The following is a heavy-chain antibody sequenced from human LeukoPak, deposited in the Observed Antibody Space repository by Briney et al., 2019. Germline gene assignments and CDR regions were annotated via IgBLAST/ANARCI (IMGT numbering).Heavy chain of an antibody. V-gene: IGHV3-74*01. CDR3: VRRYCSGGSCYGAFDY. J-gene: IGHJ4*02. Sequence: PGGSLRLSCAASGFTFSSHWMHWVRQVPGKGLVWVSRINSDGSSTTYADSVKGRFTISRDNAKNTLYLQMNSLRDEDTAVYYCVRRYCSGGSCYGAFDYWGQGTLVTVSS. CDR1: GFTFSSHW. D-gene: IGHD2-15*01. CDR2: INSDGSST.